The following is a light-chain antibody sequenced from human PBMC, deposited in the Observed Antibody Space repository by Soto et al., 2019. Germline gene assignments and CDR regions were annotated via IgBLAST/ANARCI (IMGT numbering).Light chain of an antibody. CDR1: SSDVGSYNR. V-gene: IGLV2-18*02. CDR3: SSFTSSNTWV. CDR2: EVS. Sequence: QSALTQPPSVSGSPGQSVTISCTGTSSDVGSYNRVSWYQQPPGTAPKLIIYEVSNRPSGVPDRFFGSKSGNTASLTISGLQAEDEADYYCSSFTSSNTWVFCGGTKLTVL. J-gene: IGLJ3*02.